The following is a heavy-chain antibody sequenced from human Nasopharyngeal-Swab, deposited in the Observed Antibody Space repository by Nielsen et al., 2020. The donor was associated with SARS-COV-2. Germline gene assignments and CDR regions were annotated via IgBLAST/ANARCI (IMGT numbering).Heavy chain of an antibody. CDR1: GFTFSSCS. CDR3: AREGGATMGAFDY. V-gene: IGHV3-21*01. Sequence: GGSLRLSCAASGFTFSSCSMNWVRQAPGKGLEWVSSISSSSSYIYYADSVKGRFTISRDNAKNSLYLQMNSLRAEDTAVYYCAREGGATMGAFDYWGQGTLVTVSS. CDR2: ISSSSSYI. D-gene: IGHD1-26*01. J-gene: IGHJ4*02.